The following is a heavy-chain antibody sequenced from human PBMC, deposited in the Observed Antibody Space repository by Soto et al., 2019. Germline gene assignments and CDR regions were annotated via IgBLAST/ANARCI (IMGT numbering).Heavy chain of an antibody. J-gene: IGHJ6*02. Sequence: PSETLSLTCTVSGGSISSSSYYWGWIRQPPGKGLEWIGSIYYSGSTYYNPSLKSRVTISVDTSKNQFSLKLSSVTAADTAVYYCASQNYGGKGGEDYYYYGMDVWGQGTTVTVSS. CDR2: IYYSGST. V-gene: IGHV4-39*01. D-gene: IGHD4-17*01. CDR1: GGSISSSSYY. CDR3: ASQNYGGKGGEDYYYYGMDV.